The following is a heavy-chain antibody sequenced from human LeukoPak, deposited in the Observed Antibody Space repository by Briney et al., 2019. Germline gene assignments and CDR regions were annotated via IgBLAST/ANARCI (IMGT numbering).Heavy chain of an antibody. CDR1: GDTFTSYG. Sequence: ASVKVSCKASGDTFTSYGISWLRQAPGQGLEWMGWISAYNGNTNYAQKLQGRVTMTTDTSTSTAYMELRSLRSDDTAVYYCARDSGGSYFRYYYYGMDVWGQGTTVTVSS. CDR3: ARDSGGSYFRYYYYGMDV. V-gene: IGHV1-18*01. J-gene: IGHJ6*02. D-gene: IGHD1-26*01. CDR2: ISAYNGNT.